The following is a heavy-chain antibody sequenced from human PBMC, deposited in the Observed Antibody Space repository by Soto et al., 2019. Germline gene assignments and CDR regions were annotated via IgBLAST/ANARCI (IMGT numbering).Heavy chain of an antibody. D-gene: IGHD2-8*01. CDR2: ISGYNGDT. J-gene: IGHJ6*02. V-gene: IGHV1-18*01. CDR1: GYTFTRYG. Sequence: GHLVQSEAEVKKSGASVKVSCKASGYTFTRYGISWVRQAPGQGLEWMGWISGYNGDTNYAREFQGRVSMTIDTSTTTAYMELRSLTSDDTAVYYCAKNGQPPYYYYGLDVWSQGTKVTASS. CDR3: AKNGQPPYYYYGLDV.